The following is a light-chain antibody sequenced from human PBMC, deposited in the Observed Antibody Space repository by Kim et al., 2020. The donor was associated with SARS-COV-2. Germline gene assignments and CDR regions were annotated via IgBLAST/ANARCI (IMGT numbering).Light chain of an antibody. J-gene: IGLJ2*01. V-gene: IGLV3-19*01. CDR1: SRRSYY. Sequence: SSELTQDPAVSVAVGQTVRITCQGDSRRSYYATWYQQKPRQAPVLVIYGRNNRPAGIPDRLSGSTSGNTASLTISGAQAEDEADFYCQSRDSGGNVVFGGGTQLTVL. CDR2: GRN. CDR3: QSRDSGGNVV.